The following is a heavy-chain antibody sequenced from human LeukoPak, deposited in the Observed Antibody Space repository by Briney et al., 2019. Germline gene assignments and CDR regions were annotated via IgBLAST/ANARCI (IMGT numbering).Heavy chain of an antibody. CDR3: ARAPNYYDRPLGKN. Sequence: GGSLRLSCAASGFTVSSNYMSWVRQAPGKGLEWVSVIYSGGSTYYADSVKGRFTIFRDNSKNTLYLQMNSLRAEDTAVYYCARAPNYYDRPLGKNWGQGTLVTVSS. D-gene: IGHD3-22*01. CDR2: IYSGGST. CDR1: GFTVSSNY. J-gene: IGHJ4*02. V-gene: IGHV3-66*02.